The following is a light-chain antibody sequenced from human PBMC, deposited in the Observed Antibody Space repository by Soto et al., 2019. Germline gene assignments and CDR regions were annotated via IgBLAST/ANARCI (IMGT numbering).Light chain of an antibody. J-gene: IGKJ1*01. CDR1: QSVSSN. Sequence: EIVMTQSPATLSVSPGERATLSCRASQSVSSNLAWYQQKPGQAPRLLIYGASTRATGIPARFSGSGSGTEFTLTISNLQSEDFVVYYCQQYNNWPSTFGQGTRVE. CDR2: GAS. V-gene: IGKV3-15*01. CDR3: QQYNNWPST.